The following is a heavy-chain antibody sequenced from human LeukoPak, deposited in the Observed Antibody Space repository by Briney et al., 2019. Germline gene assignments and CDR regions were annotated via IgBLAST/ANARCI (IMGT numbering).Heavy chain of an antibody. D-gene: IGHD3-16*02. J-gene: IGHJ3*02. CDR1: GLTFSSYA. CDR2: ISGSGGST. CDR3: AKFRSKELSYDAFGI. Sequence: GGSLRLSCGASGLTFSSYAMSWVRQAPGKGREGVSAISGSGGSTYYADSVKGRFTISRDNSKNTLYLQMNSLRAEDTAIYYCAKFRSKELSYDAFGIWGQGTMVTVSS. V-gene: IGHV3-23*01.